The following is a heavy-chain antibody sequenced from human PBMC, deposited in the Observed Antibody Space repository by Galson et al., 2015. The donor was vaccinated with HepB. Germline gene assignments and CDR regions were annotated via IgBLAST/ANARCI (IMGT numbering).Heavy chain of an antibody. V-gene: IGHV2-70*01. J-gene: IGHJ4*02. Sequence: PALVKPTQTLTLTCTFSGFSLSTSGMCVSWIRQPPGKALEWLALLDWDDDKYYSTSLKTRLTISKDTSKNQVVLTMTNMDPVHTATYYCARIHTPGSSHFDYWGQGTLVTVSS. CDR3: ARIHTPGSSHFDY. CDR1: GFSLSTSGMC. CDR2: LDWDDDK. D-gene: IGHD6-6*01.